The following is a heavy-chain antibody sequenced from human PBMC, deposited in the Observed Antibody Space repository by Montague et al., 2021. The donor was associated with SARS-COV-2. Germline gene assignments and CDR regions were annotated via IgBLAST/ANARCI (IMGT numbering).Heavy chain of an antibody. CDR3: ARHGGNDAFDI. CDR2: IDSSGST. D-gene: IGHD4-23*01. Sequence: SETLSLTCTASGGSIGAYYWSWIRQPPGKGLEWIGYIDSSGSTXXXPSDESRVTMSVDTSKNQFSLKLNSVTAADTAVYYCARHGGNDAFDIWGRGTMVTVSS. V-gene: IGHV4-59*01. J-gene: IGHJ3*02. CDR1: GGSIGAYY.